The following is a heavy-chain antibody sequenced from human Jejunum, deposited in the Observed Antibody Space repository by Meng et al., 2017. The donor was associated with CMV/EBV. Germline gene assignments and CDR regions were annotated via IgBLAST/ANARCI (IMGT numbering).Heavy chain of an antibody. CDR3: APGFRSWSGSYSS. Sequence: QGPLQQWGAGLLKPSETLALTGGVYGAPFSGYWSWVRQPPGKGLEWIGEITHSGSTNYNVSLKSRVTISIDTSKNQFSLKLSSVTATDTAVYYCAPGFRSWSGSYSSWGQGTLVTVSS. D-gene: IGHD1-26*01. J-gene: IGHJ4*02. CDR2: ITHSGST. V-gene: IGHV4-34*01. CDR1: GAPFSGY.